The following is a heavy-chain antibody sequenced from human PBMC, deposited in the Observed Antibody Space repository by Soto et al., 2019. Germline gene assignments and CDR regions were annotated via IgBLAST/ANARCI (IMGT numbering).Heavy chain of an antibody. J-gene: IGHJ6*03. D-gene: IGHD6-13*01. CDR3: ASAQAKSSSWYGIFYYYYMDV. V-gene: IGHV1-18*01. Sequence: ASVKVSCKASGYTFTSYGISWVRQAPGQGLEWMGWISAYNGNTNYAQKLQGRVTMTTDTSTSTAYMELRSLRSDDTAVYYCASAQAKSSSWYGIFYYYYMDVWGKGTTVTVSS. CDR1: GYTFTSYG. CDR2: ISAYNGNT.